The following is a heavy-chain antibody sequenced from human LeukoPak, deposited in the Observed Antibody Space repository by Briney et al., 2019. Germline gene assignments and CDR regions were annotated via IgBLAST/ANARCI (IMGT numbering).Heavy chain of an antibody. Sequence: GGSLRLPCAASGFTFSSYGMHWVRQAPGKGLEWVAFIRYDGSNKYYADSVKGRFTISRDNSKNTLYLQMNSLRAEDTAVYYCAKDRGIAAAVDYWGQGTLVTVSS. J-gene: IGHJ4*02. CDR2: IRYDGSNK. V-gene: IGHV3-30*02. CDR3: AKDRGIAAAVDY. D-gene: IGHD6-13*01. CDR1: GFTFSSYG.